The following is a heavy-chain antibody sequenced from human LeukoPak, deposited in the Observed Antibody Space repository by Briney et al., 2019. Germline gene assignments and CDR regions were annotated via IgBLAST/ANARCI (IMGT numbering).Heavy chain of an antibody. CDR2: VYYSGST. J-gene: IGHJ2*01. CDR1: GGSFSGYY. V-gene: IGHV4-59*01. D-gene: IGHD2-21*01. Sequence: PSETLSLTCAVYGGSFSGYYWSWMRQSPGKGLEWIGYVYYSGSTNYNPALKSRVTISLDTSENQFSLKLSSVTAADTAVCYCAREANSPTARYWYFDLWGRGTQVTVSS. CDR3: AREANSPTARYWYFDL.